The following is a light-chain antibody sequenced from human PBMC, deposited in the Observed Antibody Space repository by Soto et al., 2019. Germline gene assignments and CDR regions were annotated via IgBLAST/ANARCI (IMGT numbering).Light chain of an antibody. V-gene: IGKV3-15*01. CDR3: QQYYKWPQT. CDR2: GAS. J-gene: IGKJ1*01. CDR1: QNIRNN. Sequence: EIVMTQSPASLSVSPGERVTLSCRASQNIRNNVAWYQQKPGQAPSLLIHGASTRATGFPARFSGSGSGTDFTLTISSLQSEDFAVYYCQQYYKWPQTFGQGTKVDIK.